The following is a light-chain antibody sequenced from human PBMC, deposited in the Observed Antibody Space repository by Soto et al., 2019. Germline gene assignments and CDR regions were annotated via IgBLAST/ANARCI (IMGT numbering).Light chain of an antibody. CDR2: GAS. V-gene: IGKV3-15*01. Sequence: ATLSVSPGERATLSCRASQSVSYNLAWYQQKPGQAPRVLIYGASTRATGIPARFSGSGSGTEFTLTISSLQSEDFAVYYCQQYNIWPRAFGRGTKWIS. CDR3: QQYNIWPRA. J-gene: IGKJ3*01. CDR1: QSVSYN.